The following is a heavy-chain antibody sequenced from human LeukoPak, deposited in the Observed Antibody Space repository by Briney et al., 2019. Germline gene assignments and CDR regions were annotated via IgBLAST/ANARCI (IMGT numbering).Heavy chain of an antibody. D-gene: IGHD1-7*01. J-gene: IGHJ4*02. V-gene: IGHV3-74*01. CDR3: ADWNYVDY. CDR2: IGGSGGGTT. CDR1: GFTFSRDW. Sequence: PGGSLRLSCAASGFTFSRDWMHWVRQAPGKGLVWVSQIGGSGGGTTFYADSVNGRFTISRDDSKNTLYLQMNSLRADDTAVYYCADWNYVDYWGQGTLVTVSS.